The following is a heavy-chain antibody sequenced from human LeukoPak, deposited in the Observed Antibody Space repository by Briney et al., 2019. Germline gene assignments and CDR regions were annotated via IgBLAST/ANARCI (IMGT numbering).Heavy chain of an antibody. V-gene: IGHV3-48*01. J-gene: IGHJ4*02. CDR2: ISGSSSTI. Sequence: PGGSLRLSCAASGFTFSSYNMNWVRQAPGKGLEWVSYISGSSSTIYYADSVKGRFTISRDNSKSTLYLQMNSLRAEDTAVYYCARAAAMTTGDYFDYWGQGTLVTVSS. CDR3: ARAAAMTTGDYFDY. CDR1: GFTFSSYN. D-gene: IGHD5-18*01.